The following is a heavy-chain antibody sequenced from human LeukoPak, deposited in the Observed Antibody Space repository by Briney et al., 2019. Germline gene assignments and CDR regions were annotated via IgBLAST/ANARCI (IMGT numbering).Heavy chain of an antibody. J-gene: IGHJ5*02. CDR3: AKDLSRAVAADWFDP. D-gene: IGHD6-19*01. CDR1: GSTSSDYD. V-gene: IGHV3-23*01. Sequence: GGSLRLSCAGSGSTSSDYDMSWVRQAPGKGLEWVSSISDSGGRTFYADSVKGRFTISRDNSKNMLFLQMNSLRVEDTAVYYCAKDLSRAVAADWFDPWAQGTLVTVSS. CDR2: ISDSGGRT.